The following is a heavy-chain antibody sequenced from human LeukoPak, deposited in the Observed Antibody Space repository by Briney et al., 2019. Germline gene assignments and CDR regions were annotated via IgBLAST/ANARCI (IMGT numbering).Heavy chain of an antibody. V-gene: IGHV1-18*01. CDR1: GYTFTSYG. J-gene: IGHJ4*02. D-gene: IGHD3-22*01. CDR3: ARGIYYDSSGYYSTLPYFDY. CDR2: ISAYNGNT. Sequence: GASVKVSCKASGYTFTSYGISWVRQAPGQGLEWMGWISAYNGNTNYAQKLQGRVTMTTDTSTSTAYMELRSLRSDDTAVYYCARGIYYDSSGYYSTLPYFDYWGQGTLVTVSS.